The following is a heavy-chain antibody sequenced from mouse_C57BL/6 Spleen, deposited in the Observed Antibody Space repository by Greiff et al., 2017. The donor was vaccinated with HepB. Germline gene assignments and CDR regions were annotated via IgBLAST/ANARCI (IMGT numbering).Heavy chain of an antibody. CDR1: GYTFTSYW. J-gene: IGHJ4*01. Sequence: VQLKQPGAELVMPGASVKLSCKASGYTFTSYWMHWVKQRPGQGLEWIGEIDPSDSYTNYNQKFKGKSTLTVDKSSSTAYMQLSSLTSEDSAVYYCARRDYYGSSGGDYAMDYWGQGTSVTVSS. V-gene: IGHV1-69*01. CDR2: IDPSDSYT. CDR3: ARRDYYGSSGGDYAMDY. D-gene: IGHD1-1*01.